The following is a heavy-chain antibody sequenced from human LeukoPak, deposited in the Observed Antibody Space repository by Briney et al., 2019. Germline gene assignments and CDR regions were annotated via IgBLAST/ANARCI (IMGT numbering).Heavy chain of an antibody. CDR1: GFTFSSYA. D-gene: IGHD2-2*01. V-gene: IGHV3-23*01. J-gene: IGHJ4*02. Sequence: GGSLRLSCAASGFTFSSYAMSWVRQAPGKGLELVSAISGSGGSTYYADSVKGRFTISRDNSKNTLYLQMNSLRAEDTAVYYCAKDGYCSSTSCPTGYFFDYWGQGTLVTVSS. CDR2: ISGSGGST. CDR3: AKDGYCSSTSCPTGYFFDY.